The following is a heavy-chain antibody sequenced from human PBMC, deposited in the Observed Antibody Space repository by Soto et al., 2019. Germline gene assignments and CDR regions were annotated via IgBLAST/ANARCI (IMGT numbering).Heavy chain of an antibody. CDR1: GFSLSISGVG. D-gene: IGHD5-18*01. CDR3: AHPAIRFARGYIYDFYFDS. Sequence: QITLKESGPTLVKPTQTLTLACTFSGFSLSISGVGVGWIRQPPGKALEWLALIYWYDDKRYSPSLKSRLTITKDTSKNQVVLTMTNMDPVDTATYYCAHPAIRFARGYIYDFYFDSWGQGTLVTVSS. V-gene: IGHV2-5*01. J-gene: IGHJ4*02. CDR2: IYWYDDK.